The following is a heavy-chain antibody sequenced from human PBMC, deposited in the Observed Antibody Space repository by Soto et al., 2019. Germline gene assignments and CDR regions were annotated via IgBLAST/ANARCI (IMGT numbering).Heavy chain of an antibody. D-gene: IGHD6-13*01. CDR1: GFTVSSNY. J-gene: IGHJ4*02. V-gene: IGHV3-53*02. Sequence: EVQLVETGGGLIQPGGSLRLSCAASGFTVSSNYMSWVRQAPGKGLEWVSLIYSGDSTYYADSVKGRFTISRDISKNTLYLQMNSLRAEDTAMYYCARAHHYSTTWWDYWGQGTLVTVSS. CDR2: IYSGDST. CDR3: ARAHHYSTTWWDY.